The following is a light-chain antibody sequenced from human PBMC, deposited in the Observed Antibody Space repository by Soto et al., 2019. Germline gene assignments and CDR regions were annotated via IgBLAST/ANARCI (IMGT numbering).Light chain of an antibody. CDR1: NIGGKH. CDR2: DDS. Sequence: SYELTQPPSVSVAPGQTAIITCGGNNIGGKHVHWYQQKPGQAPILVIYDDSDRPSGIPERFSGSNSGNTASLTITRVEAGDEADYYCQVWDSTSGHPYVFATGTKATVL. J-gene: IGLJ1*01. CDR3: QVWDSTSGHPYV. V-gene: IGLV3-21*02.